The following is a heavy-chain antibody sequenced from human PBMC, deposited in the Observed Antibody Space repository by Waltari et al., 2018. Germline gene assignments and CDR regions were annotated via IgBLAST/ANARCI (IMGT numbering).Heavy chain of an antibody. CDR2: IHHSGRT. CDR3: AADRGNGLYFDY. D-gene: IGHD2-15*01. Sequence: QVQLQESGAGLVKPSGTLSLTCAVSGASISSNYWWSWVRQSPGKGLEWIGQIHHSGRTYSTPSLKSRITISVDKSKNQFSLNLSSVNDADTAVYYCAADRGNGLYFDYWGQGTLVTVSS. J-gene: IGHJ4*02. V-gene: IGHV4-4*02. CDR1: GASISSNYW.